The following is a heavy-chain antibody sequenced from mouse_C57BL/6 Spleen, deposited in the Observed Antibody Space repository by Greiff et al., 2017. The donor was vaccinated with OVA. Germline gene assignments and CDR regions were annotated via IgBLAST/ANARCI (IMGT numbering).Heavy chain of an antibody. J-gene: IGHJ3*01. CDR3: ASIWDAFAD. CDR2: ISGGGGNT. Sequence: EVKLVESGGGLVKPGGSLKLSCAASGFTFSSYTMSWVRQTPEKRLERVATISGGGGNTYYPDSVKGRFTISRDNAKNTLYLQMSSLRSEDTALYYCASIWDAFADWGQGTLVTVSA. D-gene: IGHD4-1*01. CDR1: GFTFSSYT. V-gene: IGHV5-9*01.